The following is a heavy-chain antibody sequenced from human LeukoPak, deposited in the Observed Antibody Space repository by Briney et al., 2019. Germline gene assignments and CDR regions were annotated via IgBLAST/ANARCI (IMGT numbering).Heavy chain of an antibody. CDR3: AREAVAGTYYFDY. CDR2: ISYDGSNK. D-gene: IGHD6-19*01. V-gene: IGHV3-30*04. J-gene: IGHJ4*02. CDR1: GFTFSIYA. Sequence: GRSLRLSCAASGFTFSIYAMHWVREAPGKGLEWVAVISYDGSNKYYADSVKGRFTISRDNSKNTLYLQMNSLRGEDTAVYYCAREAVAGTYYFDYWGQGTLVTVSS.